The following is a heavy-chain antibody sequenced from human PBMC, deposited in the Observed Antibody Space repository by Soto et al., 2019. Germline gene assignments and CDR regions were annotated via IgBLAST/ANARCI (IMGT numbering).Heavy chain of an antibody. CDR2: INPIFGTA. CDR3: AGPRSSYYYYGMDV. D-gene: IGHD6-6*01. J-gene: IGHJ6*02. CDR1: GGTFSSYA. Sequence: QVQLVQSGAEVKKPGSSVQVSCKASGGTFSSYAISWVRQAPGQGLEWMGGINPIFGTANYAQKFQGRVTITADESTSTVYMELSSLRSEDTAVYYCAGPRSSYYYYGMDVWGQGATVTVSS. V-gene: IGHV1-69*12.